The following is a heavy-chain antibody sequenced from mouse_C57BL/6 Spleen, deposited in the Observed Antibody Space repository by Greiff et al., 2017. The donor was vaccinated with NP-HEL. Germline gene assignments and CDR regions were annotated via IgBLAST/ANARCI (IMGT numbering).Heavy chain of an antibody. Sequence: VQLQQSGPELVKPGASVKMSCKASGYTFTDYNMHWVKQSHGKSLEWIGYINPNNGGTSYNQKFKGKATLTVNKSSSTAYMELRSLTSEDSAVYYCAKSSPGLPLYFDYWGQGTTLTVSS. CDR2: INPNNGGT. CDR1: GYTFTDYN. V-gene: IGHV1-22*01. D-gene: IGHD2-4*01. J-gene: IGHJ2*01. CDR3: AKSSPGLPLYFDY.